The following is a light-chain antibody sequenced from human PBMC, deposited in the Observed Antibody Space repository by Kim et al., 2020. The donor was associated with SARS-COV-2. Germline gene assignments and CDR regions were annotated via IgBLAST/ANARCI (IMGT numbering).Light chain of an antibody. CDR3: QQDASYQVT. Sequence: SASVGERGTIPCRGGQDYGNSFGWFQQKPGKAPKAPVLGATTLQRGGPSRFGGRGFGKDISLPIRSLQPEDFATYFRQQDASYQVTWGKETKLEI. CDR1: QDYGNS. J-gene: IGKJ2*01. CDR2: GAT. V-gene: IGKV1-16*01.